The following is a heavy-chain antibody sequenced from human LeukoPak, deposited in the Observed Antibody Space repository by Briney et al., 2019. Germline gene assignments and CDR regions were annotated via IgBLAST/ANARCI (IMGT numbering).Heavy chain of an antibody. D-gene: IGHD2-2*01. CDR2: IGTAGDP. V-gene: IGHV3-13*05. Sequence: PGGSLRLSCAASGFTFSSYDMHWVRQATGKGLERVSAIGTAGDPYYPGSVKGRFTISRENAKNSLYLQMNSLRAGDTAVYYCARANVPYWYFDLWGRGTLVTVSS. J-gene: IGHJ2*01. CDR1: GFTFSSYD. CDR3: ARANVPYWYFDL.